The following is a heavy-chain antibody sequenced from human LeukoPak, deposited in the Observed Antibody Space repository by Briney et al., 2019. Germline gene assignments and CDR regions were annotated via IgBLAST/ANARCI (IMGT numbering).Heavy chain of an antibody. CDR2: ISSNGGST. CDR1: GFTFSSYA. Sequence: GGSLRLSCAASGFTFSSYAMHWVRQAPGKGLEYVSAISSNGGSTYYANSVKGRFTISRDNSKNTLYLQMNSLRAEDTAVYYCAKGIRGSTHFDYWGQGTLVTVSS. J-gene: IGHJ4*02. D-gene: IGHD3-16*01. CDR3: AKGIRGSTHFDY. V-gene: IGHV3-64*01.